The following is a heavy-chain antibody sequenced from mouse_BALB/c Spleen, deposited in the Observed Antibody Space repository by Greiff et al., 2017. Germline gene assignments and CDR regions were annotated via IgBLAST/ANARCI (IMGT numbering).Heavy chain of an antibody. J-gene: IGHJ2*01. V-gene: IGHV1-77*01. D-gene: IGHD1-1*01. CDR1: GYTFTDYV. CDR2: IYPGSGST. Sequence: QVQLKESGPELVKPGASVKMSCKASGYTFTDYVISWVKQRTGQGLEWIGEIYPGSGSTYYNEKFKGKATLTADKSSNTAYMQLSSLTSEDSAVYVCARSVNYYGSSSHFDYWGQGTTLTVSS. CDR3: ARSVNYYGSSSHFDY.